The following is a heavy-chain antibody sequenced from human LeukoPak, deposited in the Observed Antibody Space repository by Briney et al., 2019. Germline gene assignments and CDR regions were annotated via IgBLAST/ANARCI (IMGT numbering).Heavy chain of an antibody. Sequence: GGSLRLSCAASGFTFSSYGMHWVRQAPGKGLEWVAVISYDGSNKYYADSVKGRFTISRDNSKNTLYLQMNSLRAEDTAVYYCAKSFGTAVAGYFDYWGQGTLVTVSS. V-gene: IGHV3-30*18. CDR2: ISYDGSNK. CDR3: AKSFGTAVAGYFDY. J-gene: IGHJ4*02. CDR1: GFTFSSYG. D-gene: IGHD6-19*01.